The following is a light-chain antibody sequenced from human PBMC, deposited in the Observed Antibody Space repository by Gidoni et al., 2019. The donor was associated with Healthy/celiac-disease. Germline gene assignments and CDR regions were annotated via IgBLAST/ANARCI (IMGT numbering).Light chain of an antibody. V-gene: IGKV1-39*01. CDR1: QSISSY. J-gene: IGKJ4*01. CDR2: AAS. Sequence: DIQMTQSPSSLSASVGDRVTITCRASQSISSYLNWYQQKPGKAPKLLIYAASSLQSGVPSRFSGSGSGRDVTIIISSRQAEDFATYYCQKSYRKPLTFGGGTKVEIK. CDR3: QKSYRKPLT.